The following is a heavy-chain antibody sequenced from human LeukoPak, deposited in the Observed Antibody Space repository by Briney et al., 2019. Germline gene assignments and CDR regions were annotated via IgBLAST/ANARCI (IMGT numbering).Heavy chain of an antibody. V-gene: IGHV4-61*02. Sequence: KPSETLSLTCTVSGGSISSGSYYWSWIRQPAGKGLEWIGRIYTSGSTNYNPSLKSRVTISVDTSKNQFSLKLSPVTAADTAVYYCAGGAGYYLSLYYFGYWGQGTLATVSS. D-gene: IGHD3-22*01. CDR3: AGGAGYYLSLYYFGY. J-gene: IGHJ4*02. CDR2: IYTSGST. CDR1: GGSISSGSYY.